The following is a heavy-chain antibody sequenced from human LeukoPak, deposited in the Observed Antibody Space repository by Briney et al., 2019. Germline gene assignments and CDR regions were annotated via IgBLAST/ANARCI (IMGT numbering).Heavy chain of an antibody. CDR1: GFDFDDYM. CDR3: ARGGYGGVFDY. J-gene: IGHJ4*02. V-gene: IGHV3-43D*04. Sequence: PGGSLRLSCAASGFDFDDYMMHWVRQVAGKGLEGVSLISWDGGTTNYADSVKGRFTISRDNSKNSLYFLMNDLTAEDTAFYYCARGGYGGVFDYWGQGTLVTVSS. CDR2: ISWDGGTT. D-gene: IGHD4-23*01.